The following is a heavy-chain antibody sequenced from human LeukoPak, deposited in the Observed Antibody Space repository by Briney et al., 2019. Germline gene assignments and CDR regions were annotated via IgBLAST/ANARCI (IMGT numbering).Heavy chain of an antibody. V-gene: IGHV4-59*01. CDR3: ARVGYYGSGSYYFDY. CDR2: IYYSGST. J-gene: IGHJ4*02. CDR1: GGSISSYY. D-gene: IGHD3-10*01. Sequence: SETLSLTCTVSGGSISSYYWSWIRQPPGKGLEWMGYIYYSGSTNYNPSLKSRVTISVDTSKNQFSLKLSSVTAADTAVYYCARVGYYGSGSYYFDYWGQGTLVTVSS.